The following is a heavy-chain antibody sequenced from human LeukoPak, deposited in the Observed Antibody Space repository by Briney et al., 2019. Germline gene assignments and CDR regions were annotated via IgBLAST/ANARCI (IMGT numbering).Heavy chain of an antibody. D-gene: IGHD2-15*01. CDR2: TDTSGRYV. CDR1: GFTFSNYG. CDR3: AREDQPRGTFDY. J-gene: IGHJ4*02. Sequence: GGSLRLSCAASGFTFSNYGMNWVRQAPGKGLEWVSFTDTSGRYVYYGDSVKGRFTISRDNAKNLLFLQMNGLRAEDTALYYCAREDQPRGTFDYWGQGILVTVSS. V-gene: IGHV3-21*06.